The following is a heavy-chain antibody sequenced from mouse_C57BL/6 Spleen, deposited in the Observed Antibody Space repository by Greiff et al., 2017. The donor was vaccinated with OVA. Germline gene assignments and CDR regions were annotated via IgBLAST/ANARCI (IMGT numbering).Heavy chain of an antibody. CDR2: ISYDGSN. Sequence: VQLQQSGPGLVKPSQSLSLTCSVTGYSITSGYYWNWIRQFPGNKLEWMGYISYDGSNNYNPSLKNRISITRDTSKNQFFLKLNSVTTEDTATYYCARGTTVGFDDWGQGTTLTVSS. CDR3: ARGTTVGFDD. J-gene: IGHJ2*01. CDR1: GYSITSGYY. V-gene: IGHV3-6*01. D-gene: IGHD1-1*01.